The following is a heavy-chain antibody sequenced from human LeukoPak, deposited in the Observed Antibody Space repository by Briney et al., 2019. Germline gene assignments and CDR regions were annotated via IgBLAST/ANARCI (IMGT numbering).Heavy chain of an antibody. V-gene: IGHV1-18*04. D-gene: IGHD3-22*01. Sequence: ASVKVSCKASGYTFTSYGISWVRQAPGQGLEWMGWISAYNGNTKYLQKLQGRVTMTTDTSTTTAYMELRSLRSDDTAVYYCARGTYYYDSSSSKNAFDIWGQGTTVTVSS. J-gene: IGHJ3*02. CDR1: GYTFTSYG. CDR3: ARGTYYYDSSSSKNAFDI. CDR2: ISAYNGNT.